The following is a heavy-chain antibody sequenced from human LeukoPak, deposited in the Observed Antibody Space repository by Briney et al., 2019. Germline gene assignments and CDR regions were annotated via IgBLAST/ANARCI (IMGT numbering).Heavy chain of an antibody. CDR2: ISYDGGNK. J-gene: IGHJ4*02. CDR1: GFTFNSYG. Sequence: PGRSLRLSCAASGFTFNSYGMHWVRQTPGKGLEWVAVISYDGGNKHYADSVKGRFTISRDNSKNTLYLQMNSPRAEDTAVYYCASGASSAWYYFDYWGQGTLVTVSS. V-gene: IGHV3-30*03. CDR3: ASGASSAWYYFDY. D-gene: IGHD6-19*01.